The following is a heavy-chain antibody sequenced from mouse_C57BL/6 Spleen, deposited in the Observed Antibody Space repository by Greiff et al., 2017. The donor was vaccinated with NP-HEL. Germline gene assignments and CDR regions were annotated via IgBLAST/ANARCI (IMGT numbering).Heavy chain of an antibody. CDR3: ARAFNWDGFDY. CDR2: IYPGSGNT. CDR1: GYSFTSYY. J-gene: IGHJ2*01. Sequence: VQLKESGPELVKPGASVKISCKASGYSFTSYYIHWVKQRPGQGLEWIGWIYPGSGNTKYNEKFKGKATLTADTSSSTAYMQLSSLTSEDSAVYYCARAFNWDGFDYWGQGTTLTVSS. D-gene: IGHD4-1*01. V-gene: IGHV1-66*01.